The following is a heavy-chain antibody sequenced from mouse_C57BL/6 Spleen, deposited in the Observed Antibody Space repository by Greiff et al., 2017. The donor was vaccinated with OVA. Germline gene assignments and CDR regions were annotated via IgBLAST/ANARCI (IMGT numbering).Heavy chain of an antibody. J-gene: IGHJ2*01. CDR1: GYTFTSYW. D-gene: IGHD3-1*01. CDR3: ARSGDLYYFDY. Sequence: VQLQQPGAELVKPGASVKLSCKASGYTFTSYWMHWVKQRPGQGLEWIGMIHPNSGSTNYNEKFKSKATLTVDKSSSTAYMQLSSLTSEDSAVYYCARSGDLYYFDYWGQGTTLTVSS. CDR2: IHPNSGST. V-gene: IGHV1-64*01.